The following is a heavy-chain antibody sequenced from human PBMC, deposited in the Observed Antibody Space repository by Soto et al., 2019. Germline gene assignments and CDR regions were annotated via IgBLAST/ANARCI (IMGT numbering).Heavy chain of an antibody. D-gene: IGHD6-13*01. CDR3: ATYSSPFDY. Sequence: VSLRLSCAASDFSFSSYALNGVRQAPGKGLEWVSAISATGTTTYYADSVKGRFTISRDNSKRTLFLQMDSLSPEDTAVYYCATYSSPFDYWGQGTLVTVSS. CDR2: ISATGTTT. V-gene: IGHV3-23*01. J-gene: IGHJ4*02. CDR1: DFSFSSYA.